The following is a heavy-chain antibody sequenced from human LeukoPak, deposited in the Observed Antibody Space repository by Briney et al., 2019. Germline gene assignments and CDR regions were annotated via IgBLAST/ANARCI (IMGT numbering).Heavy chain of an antibody. CDR2: ISYDGTNE. CDR3: AREYTTGWYDY. Sequence: GGFLRLSCAASGFTSNKYNIHWVRQASGNGLEWVAVISYDGTNEYYVDSVKGRFTTSRDSSKNTLYLQMNSLRPDDTAVYYCAREYTTGWYDYWGQGTLVTVSS. D-gene: IGHD6-19*01. V-gene: IGHV3-30-3*01. CDR1: GFTSNKYN. J-gene: IGHJ4*02.